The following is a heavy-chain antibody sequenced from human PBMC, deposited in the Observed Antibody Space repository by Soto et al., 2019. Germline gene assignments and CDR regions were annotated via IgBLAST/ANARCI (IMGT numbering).Heavy chain of an antibody. J-gene: IGHJ4*02. CDR3: ARALVVVVADLLDY. CDR2: IKQDGSEK. V-gene: IGHV3-7*04. D-gene: IGHD2-15*01. Sequence: GSLRLSCAASGFTFSSYWMSWVRQAPGKGLEWVANIKQDGSEKYYVDSVKGRFTISRDNAKNSLYLQMNSLRAEDTAVYYCARALVVVVADLLDYWGQGTLVTVSS. CDR1: GFTFSSYW.